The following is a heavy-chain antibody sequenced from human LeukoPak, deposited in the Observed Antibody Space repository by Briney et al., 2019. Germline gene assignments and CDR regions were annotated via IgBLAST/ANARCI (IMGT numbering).Heavy chain of an antibody. J-gene: IGHJ4*02. CDR1: GFTFSSYA. CDR2: IYYDGSNQ. CDR3: ATDRNSGKYYDY. V-gene: IGHV3-30*04. Sequence: GGSLRLSCAASGFTFSSYAMHWVRQAPGKGLEWVAVIYYDGSNQYYADSVKGRFTVSRDNAKNTLYLQMVSLRAEDTAVYYCATDRNSGKYYDYWGQGTLVTVSS. D-gene: IGHD1-26*01.